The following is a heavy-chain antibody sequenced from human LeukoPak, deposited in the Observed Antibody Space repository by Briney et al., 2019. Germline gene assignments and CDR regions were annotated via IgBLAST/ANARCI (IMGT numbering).Heavy chain of an antibody. V-gene: IGHV1-46*01. CDR1: GYTFTSYY. D-gene: IGHD3-3*01. Sequence: ASVKVSCKAPGYTFTSYYMHWVRQAPGQGLEWMGIINPSGSTSYAQKFQGRVTMTRDTSTGTVYMELSSLRAEDTAVYYCARGGRFLEWSDYFDYWGQGTLVTVSS. J-gene: IGHJ4*02. CDR2: INPSGST. CDR3: ARGGRFLEWSDYFDY.